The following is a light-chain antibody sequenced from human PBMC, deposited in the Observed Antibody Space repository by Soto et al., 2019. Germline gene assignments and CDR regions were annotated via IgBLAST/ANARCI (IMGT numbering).Light chain of an antibody. CDR3: ASWDDSLSGVL. J-gene: IGLJ2*01. CDR1: SSNIGSNP. CDR2: NNH. Sequence: QPVLTQSPSASGTPGQRVTISCSGSSSNIGSNPVHWYQQLPGSAPKLLIHNNHQRPAGVPDRFSASKSGTSASLAIGGLQSEDEADYYCASWDDSLSGVLFGGGTKVTVL. V-gene: IGLV1-44*01.